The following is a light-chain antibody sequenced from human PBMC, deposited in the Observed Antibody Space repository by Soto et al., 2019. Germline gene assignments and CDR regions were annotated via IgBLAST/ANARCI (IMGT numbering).Light chain of an antibody. V-gene: IGKV1-39*01. CDR2: GVS. J-gene: IGKJ5*01. CDR3: QQSYTAPSIT. Sequence: IPMSQSASTLSASVGAKATIACRAIQSISSSLNWYQQKSGKAPNLLIYGVSRLQGGVPSRFSGSGAGTDFTLSISSLQPEDFATYYCQQSYTAPSITFGQGTRVEIK. CDR1: QSISSS.